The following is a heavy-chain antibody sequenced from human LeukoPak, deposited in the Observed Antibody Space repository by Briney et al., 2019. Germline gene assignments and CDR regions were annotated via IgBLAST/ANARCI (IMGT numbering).Heavy chain of an antibody. CDR2: IRYDGSNK. CDR1: GFTFSSYG. V-gene: IGHV3-30*02. Sequence: PGGSLRLSCAASGFTFSSYGMHWVRQAPGKGLEWVAFIRYDGSNKYYADSVKGRFTISRDNAKNSLYLQMNSLRAEDTAVYYCARESRGYDILTGKYHRGYYSYYMDVWGKGTTVTVSS. D-gene: IGHD3-9*01. CDR3: ARESRGYDILTGKYHRGYYSYYMDV. J-gene: IGHJ6*03.